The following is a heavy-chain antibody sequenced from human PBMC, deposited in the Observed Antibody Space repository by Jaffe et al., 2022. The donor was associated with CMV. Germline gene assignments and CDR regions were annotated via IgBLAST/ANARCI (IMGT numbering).Heavy chain of an antibody. CDR3: TKDRGSGSYISPKWFDY. CDR2: ISGSGGST. CDR1: GFTFSNYA. Sequence: EVQLLESGGGLLQPGGSLRLSCAASGFTFSNYAMSWVRQAPGKGLEWVSAISGSGGSTYYADSVKGRFTISRDNSKNTLYLQMNSLRAEDTALYYCTKDRGSGSYISPKWFDYWGQGTLVTVSS. D-gene: IGHD1-26*01. V-gene: IGHV3-23*01. J-gene: IGHJ4*02.